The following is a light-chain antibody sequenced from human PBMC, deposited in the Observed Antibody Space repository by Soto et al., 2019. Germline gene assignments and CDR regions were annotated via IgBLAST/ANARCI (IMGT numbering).Light chain of an antibody. CDR3: SSYTGGSTLV. J-gene: IGLJ3*02. V-gene: IGLV2-14*01. Sequence: QSVLTQPASVSGSPGQSITISCTGTSSDVGGYNYVSWYQQHPGKAPKLMIYDVSNRPSGVSNRFSGSKSGNTASLTISGLQAEDEADYYCSSYTGGSTLVFGGGTQLTVL. CDR1: SSDVGGYNY. CDR2: DVS.